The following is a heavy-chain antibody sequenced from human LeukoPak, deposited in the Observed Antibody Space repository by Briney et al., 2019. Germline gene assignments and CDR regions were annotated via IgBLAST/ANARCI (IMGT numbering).Heavy chain of an antibody. J-gene: IGHJ4*02. CDR1: GGSIGSSSYF. D-gene: IGHD3-22*01. Sequence: PSETLSLTCTVSGGSIGSSSYFWGWIRQPPGKGLEWIGSIYYSGSTYYNPSLKSRVTLSVDTSKNQFSLKLSSVTAADTAVYYCARDLAVLGYFHFDYWGQGTLVTVSS. V-gene: IGHV4-39*07. CDR2: IYYSGST. CDR3: ARDLAVLGYFHFDY.